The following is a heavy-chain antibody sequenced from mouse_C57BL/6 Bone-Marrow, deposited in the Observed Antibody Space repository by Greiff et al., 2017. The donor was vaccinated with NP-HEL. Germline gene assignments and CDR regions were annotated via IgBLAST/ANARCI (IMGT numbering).Heavy chain of an antibody. V-gene: IGHV14-4*01. D-gene: IGHD1-1*01. J-gene: IGHJ2*01. Sequence: VQLQQSGAELVRPGASVKLSCTASGFNIKDDYMHWVKQRPEQGLEWIGWIDPENGDTEYASKFQGKATITADTSSNTAYLQLSSLTSEDTAVYYCTTRDYYYGSRDYWGQGTTLTVSS. CDR1: GFNIKDDY. CDR3: TTRDYYYGSRDY. CDR2: IDPENGDT.